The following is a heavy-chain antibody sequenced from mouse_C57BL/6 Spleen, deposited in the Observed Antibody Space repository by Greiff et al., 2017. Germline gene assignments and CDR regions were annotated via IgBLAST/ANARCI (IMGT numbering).Heavy chain of an antibody. CDR1: GFTFSSYT. V-gene: IGHV5-9*01. CDR2: ISGGGGNT. D-gene: IGHD1-1*01. Sequence: EVQLVESGGGLVKPGGSLKLSCAASGFTFSSYTMSWVRQTPEKRLEWVATISGGGGNTYYPDSVKGRFTFSSDKAKNTLYLQVSSMRTEDTAWYYCARRGGSSYSWFAYWGQGTLVTVSA. CDR3: ARRGGSSYSWFAY. J-gene: IGHJ3*01.